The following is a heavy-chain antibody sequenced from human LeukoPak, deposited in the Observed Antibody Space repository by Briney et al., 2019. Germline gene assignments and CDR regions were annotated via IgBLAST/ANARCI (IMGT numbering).Heavy chain of an antibody. D-gene: IGHD6-19*01. J-gene: IGHJ2*01. V-gene: IGHV4-59*08. CDR2: IYYSGST. Sequence: PSETLSLTCTVTGGSISSYYCSWIRQPPGKGLEWIGYIYYSGSTNYSPSLKSRVTISVDTSKNQFSLKLSSVTAADTAVYYCARGSRSSGWYPGYWYFDLWGRGTLVTVSS. CDR3: ARGSRSSGWYPGYWYFDL. CDR1: GGSISSYY.